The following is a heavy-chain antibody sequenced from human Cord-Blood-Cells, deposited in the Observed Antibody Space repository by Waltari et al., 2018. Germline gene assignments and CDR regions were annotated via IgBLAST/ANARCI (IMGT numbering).Heavy chain of an antibody. D-gene: IGHD3-10*01. Sequence: EVQLVESGGGLIPPGGSLRLPCVASGFTVSSNYMSWVRQAPGKGLEWVSVICSGGSTYCADSVKGRFTISRDNSKNTLYLQMNSLRAEDTAVYYCARGGRFGEDFDYWGQGTLVTVSS. CDR2: ICSGGST. V-gene: IGHV3-53*01. CDR1: GFTVSSNY. J-gene: IGHJ4*02. CDR3: ARGGRFGEDFDY.